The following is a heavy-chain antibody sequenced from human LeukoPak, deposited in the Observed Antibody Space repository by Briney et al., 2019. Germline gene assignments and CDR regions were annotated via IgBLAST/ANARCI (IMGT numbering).Heavy chain of an antibody. CDR2: IYYSGST. CDR3: ARGGWFGELFSNWFDP. Sequence: PSETLSLTCTVSGGSISSSSYYWGWIRQPPGKGLEWIGSIYYSGSTYYNPSLKSRVTISVDTSKNQFSLKLSSVTAADTAVYYCARGGWFGELFSNWFDPWGQGTLVTVSS. CDR1: GGSISSSSYY. J-gene: IGHJ5*02. D-gene: IGHD3-10*01. V-gene: IGHV4-39*07.